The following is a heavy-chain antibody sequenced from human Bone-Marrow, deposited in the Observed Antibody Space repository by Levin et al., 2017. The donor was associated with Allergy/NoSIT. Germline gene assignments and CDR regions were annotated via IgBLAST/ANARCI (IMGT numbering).Heavy chain of an antibody. CDR3: TTDMHYYDSSGYSEH. V-gene: IGHV3-15*01. CDR2: IKSKNDGETT. D-gene: IGHD3-22*01. Sequence: GGSLRLSCAASGFTFTYTWMSWVRQAPGKGLEWVGRIKSKNDGETTDYAAPVKGRFTISRDDLKTTLYLQMNSLKTEDTAVYYCTTDMHYYDSSGYSEHWGQGTLVAVSS. J-gene: IGHJ4*02. CDR1: GFTFTYTW.